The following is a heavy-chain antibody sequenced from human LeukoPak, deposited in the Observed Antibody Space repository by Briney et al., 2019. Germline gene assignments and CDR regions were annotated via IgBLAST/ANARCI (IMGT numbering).Heavy chain of an antibody. D-gene: IGHD6-19*01. V-gene: IGHV1-18*01. CDR3: ARDANPRIAVAGSI. Sequence: GASVKVSCKASGYTFTSYGISWVRQAPGQGLEWMGWISAYNGNTNYAQKLQGRVTMTTDTSTSTAYMELRSLRSDDTAVYYCARDANPRIAVAGSIWGQGTLVTVSS. CDR1: GYTFTSYG. J-gene: IGHJ4*02. CDR2: ISAYNGNT.